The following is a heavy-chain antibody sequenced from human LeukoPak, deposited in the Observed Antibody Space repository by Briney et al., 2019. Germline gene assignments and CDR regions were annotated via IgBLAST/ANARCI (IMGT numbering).Heavy chain of an antibody. CDR1: GFTFNNAW. V-gene: IGHV3-15*01. CDR2: IKSKTDGGTT. Sequence: GGSLRLSCAASGFTFNNAWMSWVRQAPGKGLEWVCRIKSKTDGGTTDYAAPVKGRFTISRDDSKNTLYLQMNSLKTEDTAVYYCTTGLVVAATSIAYWGQGTLVTVSS. D-gene: IGHD2-15*01. J-gene: IGHJ4*02. CDR3: TTGLVVAATSIAY.